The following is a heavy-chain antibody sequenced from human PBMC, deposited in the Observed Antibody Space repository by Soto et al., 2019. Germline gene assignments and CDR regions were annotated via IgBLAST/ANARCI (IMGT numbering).Heavy chain of an antibody. Sequence: GGSLRLSCAASGLTFVNYAMSWVSQAPGKGLGWVSAIDNGNGNTYYADSVKGRFTISRDTTKSTLYLQMNSLRAEDTAVYYCAKPRGSFSADYWGQGTLVTVSS. CDR3: AKPRGSFSADY. V-gene: IGHV3-23*01. CDR2: IDNGNGNT. D-gene: IGHD1-26*01. CDR1: GLTFVNYA. J-gene: IGHJ4*02.